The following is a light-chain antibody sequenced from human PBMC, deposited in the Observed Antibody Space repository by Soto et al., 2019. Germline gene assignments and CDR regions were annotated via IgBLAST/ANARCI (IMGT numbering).Light chain of an antibody. CDR2: GNS. CDR3: QSYDSSLSAVV. J-gene: IGLJ2*01. V-gene: IGLV1-40*01. Sequence: QLVLTQPPSVSGAPGQRVTSSCTGSSSNIGAGYDVHWYQQLPGTAPKLLIYGNSNRPSGVPDRFSGSKSGTSASLAITGLQAEDEADYYCQSYDSSLSAVVFGGGTKLTVL. CDR1: SSNIGAGYD.